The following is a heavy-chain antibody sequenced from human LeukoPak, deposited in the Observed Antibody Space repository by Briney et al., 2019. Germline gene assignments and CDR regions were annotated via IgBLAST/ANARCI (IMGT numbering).Heavy chain of an antibody. V-gene: IGHV3-48*01. CDR1: GFTFSTYS. D-gene: IGHD1-26*01. Sequence: GGSLRLSCVVSGFTFSTYSMNWVRQAPRKGLEWVSYISSSSSTIYYADSVKGRFTISRDEAKNSLFLQMNSLRAEDTAMYYCARVVGTTAIDYWGQGTLVTVSS. CDR2: ISSSSSTI. J-gene: IGHJ4*02. CDR3: ARVVGTTAIDY.